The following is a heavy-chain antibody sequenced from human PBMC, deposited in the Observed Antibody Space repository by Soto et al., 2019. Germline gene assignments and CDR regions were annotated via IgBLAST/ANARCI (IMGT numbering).Heavy chain of an antibody. D-gene: IGHD5-18*01. CDR1: GGTFSNNA. Sequence: QVQLVQSGAELKKPGSSVNVSCKASGGTFSNNAIIWVRQAPGQGLEWMGGIIPLFGTPRYAQNFQGRLTITADESSSTAYMQLNILRSEDTAVSYCASPAEPLDTAMLKGLAHWGQGSLVTVSS. CDR3: ASPAEPLDTAMLKGLAH. V-gene: IGHV1-69*01. CDR2: IIPLFGTP. J-gene: IGHJ4*02.